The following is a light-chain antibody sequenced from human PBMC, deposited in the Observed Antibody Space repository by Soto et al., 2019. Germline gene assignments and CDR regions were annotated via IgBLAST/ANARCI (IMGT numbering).Light chain of an antibody. CDR1: QSVSSN. Sequence: IVMTQSPATLSVSPGERATLSCRASQSVSSNLAWYQQKPGQAPRLLIYGASTRATGIPARFSGSGSGTEFTLTISSLQSEDVAVYYCQQYNKWTPYTFGQGTKLESK. V-gene: IGKV3-15*01. CDR3: QQYNKWTPYT. J-gene: IGKJ2*01. CDR2: GAS.